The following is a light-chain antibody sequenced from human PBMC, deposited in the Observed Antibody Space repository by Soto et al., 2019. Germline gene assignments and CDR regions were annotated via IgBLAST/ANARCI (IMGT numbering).Light chain of an antibody. CDR2: DVS. J-gene: IGLJ1*01. CDR1: SSDVGGYNF. Sequence: QSVLTQPRSVSGSPGQSVTISCTGTSSDVGGYNFVSWYQHHPGKAPKLIIYDVSKRPSGVPDRFSGSKSGNTASLTISGLQAEDEADYYCQSYDSILTGSVFGTGTKVTVL. V-gene: IGLV2-11*01. CDR3: QSYDSILTGSV.